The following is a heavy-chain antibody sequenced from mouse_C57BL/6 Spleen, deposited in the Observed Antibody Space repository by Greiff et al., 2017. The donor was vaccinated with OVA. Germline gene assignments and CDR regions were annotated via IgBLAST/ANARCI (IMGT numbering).Heavy chain of an antibody. CDR3: ERSGYYEDYYAMDY. J-gene: IGHJ4*01. V-gene: IGHV1-82*01. CDR2: IYPGDGDT. CDR1: GYAFSSSW. Sequence: QVQLQQSGPELVKPGASVKISCKASGYAFSSSWMNWVKQRPGKGLEWIGRIYPGDGDTNYNGKFKGKATLTADKSSSTAYMQLSSLTSEDSAVYFCERSGYYEDYYAMDYWGQGTSVTVSS. D-gene: IGHD2-3*01.